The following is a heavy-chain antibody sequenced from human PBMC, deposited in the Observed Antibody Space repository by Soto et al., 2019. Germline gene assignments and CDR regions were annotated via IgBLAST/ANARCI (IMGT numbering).Heavy chain of an antibody. CDR1: GYSFTSYW. D-gene: IGHD3-22*01. CDR3: ARTNYYDSSGYYYDHFDY. V-gene: IGHV5-51*01. J-gene: IGHJ4*02. Sequence: GESLKISCKGSGYSFTSYWIGWVRQMPVKGLEWMGIIYPGDSDTRYSPSFQGQVTISADKSISTAYLQWSSLKASDTAMYYCARTNYYDSSGYYYDHFDYWGQGTLVTVSS. CDR2: IYPGDSDT.